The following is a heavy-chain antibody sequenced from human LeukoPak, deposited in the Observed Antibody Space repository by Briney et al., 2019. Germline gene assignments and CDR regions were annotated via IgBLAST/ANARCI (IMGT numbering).Heavy chain of an antibody. D-gene: IGHD3-22*01. J-gene: IGHJ4*02. CDR3: ARDAYYYDSSGPITPSGY. CDR2: IISSSSYI. V-gene: IGHV3-21*01. CDR1: GSTFRSYS. Sequence: PGGSLRLSCAASGSTFRSYSMNWVRQAPGKGREWVSSIISSSSYIYYADSVKGRFTISRDNAKNSLYLQMNSLRAEDTAVYYCARDAYYYDSSGPITPSGYWGQGTLVTVSS.